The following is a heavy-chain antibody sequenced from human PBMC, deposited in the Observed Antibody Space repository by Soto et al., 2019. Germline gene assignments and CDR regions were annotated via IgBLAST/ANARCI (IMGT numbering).Heavy chain of an antibody. D-gene: IGHD5-12*01. J-gene: IGHJ4*02. CDR1: GGTFSSYA. V-gene: IGHV1-69*13. CDR2: IIPIFGTA. CDR3: ATERRDGYNMVSDY. Sequence: GASVKVSCKASGGTFSSYAISWVRQAPGQGLEWMGGIIPIFGTANYAQKFQGRVTITADESTSTAYMELSSLRSEDMAVYYCATERRDGYNMVSDYWGQGTLVTVSS.